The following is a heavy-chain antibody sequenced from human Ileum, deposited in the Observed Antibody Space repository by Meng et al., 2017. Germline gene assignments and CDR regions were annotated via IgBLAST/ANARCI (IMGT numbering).Heavy chain of an antibody. J-gene: IGHJ4*02. CDR3: ARPQGNGWFSDDS. D-gene: IGHD6-19*01. Sequence: GESLKISCAASGFSFSSYFMSWVRQAPGKGLEWVANIKEDGSQIYYVDSVKGRFTISRDNAKNSLYLQMNSLRVEDTAVYYCARPQGNGWFSDDSWGQGTLVTVS. V-gene: IGHV3-7*01. CDR1: GFSFSSYF. CDR2: IKEDGSQI.